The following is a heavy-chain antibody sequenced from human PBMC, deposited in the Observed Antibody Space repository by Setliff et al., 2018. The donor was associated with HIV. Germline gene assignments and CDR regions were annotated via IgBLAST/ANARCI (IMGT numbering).Heavy chain of an antibody. Sequence: PSETLSLTCTVSGGSISSYYWSWIRQPAGKGLEWIGRFYTSGSTNYHPSLKSLVTMSVDTSKNQFSLKVRYVTAADTAIYYCAREIWGQVAHVPYGMDVWGQGTTVTVSS. CDR2: FYTSGST. V-gene: IGHV4-4*07. CDR1: GGSISSYY. D-gene: IGHD5-12*01. CDR3: AREIWGQVAHVPYGMDV. J-gene: IGHJ6*02.